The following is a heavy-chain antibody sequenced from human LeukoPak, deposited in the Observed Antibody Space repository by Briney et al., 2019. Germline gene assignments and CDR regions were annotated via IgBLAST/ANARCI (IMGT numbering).Heavy chain of an antibody. J-gene: IGHJ3*02. CDR2: ISWNSGSI. CDR1: GFTFDDYA. CDR3: AKDYSSGWPRGSAFDI. V-gene: IGHV3-9*01. D-gene: IGHD6-19*01. Sequence: PGRSLRLSCAASGFTFDDYAMHWARQAPGKGLEWVSGISWNSGSIGYADSVKGRFTISRDNAKNSLYLQMNSLRAEDTALYYCAKDYSSGWPRGSAFDIWGQGTMVTVSS.